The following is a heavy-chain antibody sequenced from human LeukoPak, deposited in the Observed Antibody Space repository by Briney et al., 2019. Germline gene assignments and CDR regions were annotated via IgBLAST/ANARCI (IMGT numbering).Heavy chain of an antibody. CDR2: IYTSGTT. D-gene: IGHD5-18*01. J-gene: IGHJ4*02. CDR1: GGSISSYY. Sequence: PSETLSLTCAVYGGSISSYYWSWIRQPPGKGLEWIGRIYTSGTTHDNPSLKSRVTMSVDTSKNQVSLKVSSVTAADTAVYYCARGDSLGYWGQGTLVTVSS. V-gene: IGHV4-59*10. CDR3: ARGDSLGY.